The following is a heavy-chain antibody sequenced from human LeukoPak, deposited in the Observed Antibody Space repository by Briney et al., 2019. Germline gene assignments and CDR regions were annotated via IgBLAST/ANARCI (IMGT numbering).Heavy chain of an antibody. V-gene: IGHV4-61*08. D-gene: IGHD7-27*01. CDR1: GGSISSGGYY. Sequence: SETLSLTCTVSGGSISSGGYYWSWIRQPPGKGLEWIGYIYHSGSTYYNPSLKSRVTISVDTSKNQFSLKLSSVTAADTAVYYCARGLFWGFEPKIQIDYWGQGTLVTVSS. CDR3: ARGLFWGFEPKIQIDY. CDR2: IYHSGST. J-gene: IGHJ4*02.